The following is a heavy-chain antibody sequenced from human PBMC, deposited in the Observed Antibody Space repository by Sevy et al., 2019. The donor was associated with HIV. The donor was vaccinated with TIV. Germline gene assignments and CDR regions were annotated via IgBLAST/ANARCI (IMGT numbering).Heavy chain of an antibody. Sequence: GGSLRLSCAASGFTFTGAWLNGIRQAPGKGLEWVGRIKANIHGGTADYAAPVKGRFTISRDNSKNTLYLKMNCLKIDATTMYYCTTAHLALADIEVWGKGIMVT. CDR1: GFTFTGAW. J-gene: IGHJ3*01. CDR3: TTAHLALADIEV. V-gene: IGHV3-15*01. CDR2: IKANIHGGTA.